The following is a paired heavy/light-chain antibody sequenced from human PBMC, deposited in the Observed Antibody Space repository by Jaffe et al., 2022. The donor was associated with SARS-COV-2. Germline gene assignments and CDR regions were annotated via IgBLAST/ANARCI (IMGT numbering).Heavy chain of an antibody. CDR1: GGSISSGDYY. J-gene: IGHJ4*02. CDR2: IYYSGST. Sequence: QVQLQESGPGLVKPSQTLSLTCTVSGGSISSGDYYWSWIRQPPGKGLEWIGYIYYSGSTYYNPSLKSRVTISVDTSKNQFSLKLSSVTAADTAVYYCAREGVGYGYFGDVAYWGQGTLVTVSS. V-gene: IGHV4-30-4*01. D-gene: IGHD5-18*01. CDR3: AREGVGYGYFGDVAY.
Light chain of an antibody. CDR1: SLRSYY. J-gene: IGLJ2*01. CDR2: GKN. V-gene: IGLV3-19*01. CDR3: NSRDSSGNHP. Sequence: SSELTQDPAVSVALGQTVRITCQGDSLRSYYASWYQQKPGQAPVLVIYGKNNRPSGIPDRFSGSSSGNTASLTITGAQAEDEADYYCNSRDSSGNHPFGGGTKLTVL.